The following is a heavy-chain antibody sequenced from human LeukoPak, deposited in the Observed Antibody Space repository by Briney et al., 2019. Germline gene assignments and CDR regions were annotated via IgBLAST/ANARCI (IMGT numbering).Heavy chain of an antibody. CDR2: IRSKANSYAT. CDR1: GFTFSGSA. J-gene: IGHJ4*02. V-gene: IGHV3-73*01. Sequence: GGSLRLSCAASGFTFSGSAMHWVRQASGKGLEWVGRIRSKANSYATTYAASVKGRFNISRDDSKNTAYLQMNSPKTEDTAAYYCTTRGARDYWGQGTLVTVSS. CDR3: TTRGARDY. D-gene: IGHD3-10*01.